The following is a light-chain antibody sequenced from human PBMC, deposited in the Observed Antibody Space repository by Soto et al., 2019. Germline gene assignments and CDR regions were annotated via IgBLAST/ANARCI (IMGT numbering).Light chain of an antibody. J-gene: IGKJ1*01. Sequence: EIVLTQSPVTLSVSPGERATLSCRASQSVSINLAWFQQKPGQAPRLVIHGASTRATGIPARFSGSGSGTEFTLTISSLQSEDFAVYYCQQYGRSPTTFGQGTKVDIK. CDR1: QSVSIN. V-gene: IGKV3-15*01. CDR3: QQYGRSPTT. CDR2: GAS.